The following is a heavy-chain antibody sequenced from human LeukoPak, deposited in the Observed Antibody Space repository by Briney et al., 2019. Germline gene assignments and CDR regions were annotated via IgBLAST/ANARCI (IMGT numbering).Heavy chain of an antibody. J-gene: IGHJ4*02. CDR1: GFTFRSYD. CDR2: VGISGDT. CDR3: VRGGIQVSGIDEIDY. Sequence: GGSLRLSCAASGFTFRSYDMHWARQVTGKGLEWVSAVGISGDTYYAGSVKGRFTISRENAKNSLYLQMNSLTAGDTAVYYCVRGGIQVSGIDEIDYWGQGTLVTVSS. V-gene: IGHV3-13*01. D-gene: IGHD6-19*01.